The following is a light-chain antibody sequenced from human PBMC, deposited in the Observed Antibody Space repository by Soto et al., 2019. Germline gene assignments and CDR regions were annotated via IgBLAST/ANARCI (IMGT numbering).Light chain of an antibody. CDR1: PSVSSN. J-gene: IGKJ2*01. Sequence: EIVMTQSPATLSVSPGERATLSCRASPSVSSNLAWYQQKPGQAPRLLIYGASTRATGIPARFSGSGSGTEFTLTISSPQSEDFAVYYCQPYNKWPPYTFGQGTKLEIK. V-gene: IGKV3-15*01. CDR2: GAS. CDR3: QPYNKWPPYT.